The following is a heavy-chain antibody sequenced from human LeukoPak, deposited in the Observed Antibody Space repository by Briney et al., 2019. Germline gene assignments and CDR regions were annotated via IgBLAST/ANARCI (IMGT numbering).Heavy chain of an antibody. CDR3: TKVSRFDYGWGCRSKDY. CDR2: LSGSGSST. Sequence: AGSLRLSCAASGFTFGSYAMSWVRQPAGKGLEWVSSLSGSGSSTYYADSVKGRFTISRNNSENTLNLQMSSLRAEDTAIYYCTKVSRFDYGWGCRSKDYWGQGNPVNVSP. J-gene: IGHJ4*02. V-gene: IGHV3-23*01. CDR1: GFTFGSYA. D-gene: IGHD3-16*01.